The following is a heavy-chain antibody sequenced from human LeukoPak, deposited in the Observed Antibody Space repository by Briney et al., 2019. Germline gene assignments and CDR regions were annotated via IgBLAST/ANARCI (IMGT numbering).Heavy chain of an antibody. CDR3: AELGITMIGGV. V-gene: IGHV3-48*03. CDR1: GFTFSSYA. J-gene: IGHJ6*04. CDR2: ISSSGSTI. D-gene: IGHD3-10*02. Sequence: GVSLRLSCAASGFTFSSYAMNWVRQAPGKGLEWVSYISSSGSTIYYADSVKGRFTISRDNAKNSLYLQMNSLRAEDTAVYYCAELGITMIGGVWGKGTTVTISS.